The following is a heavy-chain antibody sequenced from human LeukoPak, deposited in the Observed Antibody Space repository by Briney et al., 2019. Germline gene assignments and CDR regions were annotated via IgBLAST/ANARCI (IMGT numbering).Heavy chain of an antibody. CDR2: ISGSGGST. CDR3: AKDSQWLVCYDY. D-gene: IGHD6-19*01. V-gene: IGHV3-23*01. CDR1: GFTFSSYA. J-gene: IGHJ4*02. Sequence: PGGSLRLSCAASGFTFSSYAMSWVRQAPGKGLEWVSDISGSGGSTYYADSVKGRFTISRDNSKYTLYLQMNSLRAEDTAVYYCAKDSQWLVCYDYWGQGTLVTVSS.